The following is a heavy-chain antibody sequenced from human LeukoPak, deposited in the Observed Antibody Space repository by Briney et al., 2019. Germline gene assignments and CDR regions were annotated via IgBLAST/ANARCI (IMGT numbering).Heavy chain of an antibody. V-gene: IGHV3-7*03. CDR3: ARPFYRNWYTWFDF. Sequence: PGGSLRLSCAASGFTFSNYWMTWVRQAPGKGLEWVANINHDGSEEYYVDSVKGRFTISRDNAKNSLYLQMDSLRADDTAVYYCARPFYRNWYTWFDFWGQGTLVTVSS. J-gene: IGHJ5*01. CDR1: GFTFSNYW. D-gene: IGHD1/OR15-1a*01. CDR2: INHDGSEE.